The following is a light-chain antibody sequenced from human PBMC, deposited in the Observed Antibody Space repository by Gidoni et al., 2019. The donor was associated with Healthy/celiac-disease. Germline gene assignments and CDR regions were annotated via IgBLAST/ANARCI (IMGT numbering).Light chain of an antibody. Sequence: DIQMTQSPSSLSASVGDRVTITCRASQSISSYLNWYQQKPGKAPKLLIYAASRLQSGVPSRFSGSGSGTDFTLTISSLQPEDFATYYCQQSYSTPVYTFGQXTKLEIK. CDR2: AAS. V-gene: IGKV1-39*01. J-gene: IGKJ2*01. CDR3: QQSYSTPVYT. CDR1: QSISSY.